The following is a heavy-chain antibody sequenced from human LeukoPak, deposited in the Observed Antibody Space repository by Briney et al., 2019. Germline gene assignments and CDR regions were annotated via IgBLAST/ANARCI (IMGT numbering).Heavy chain of an antibody. Sequence: GSLRLSCAASGFTFSSYEMNWVRQAPGKGLEWVAYISGSGSNIHYADSVKGRFTISRDNAQNSLYLQMNSLRAEDTAVYYCAGEPSVSDYSDYWGQGTLVTVSS. J-gene: IGHJ4*02. D-gene: IGHD5/OR15-5a*01. CDR2: ISGSGSNI. CDR1: GFTFSSYE. CDR3: AGEPSVSDYSDY. V-gene: IGHV3-48*03.